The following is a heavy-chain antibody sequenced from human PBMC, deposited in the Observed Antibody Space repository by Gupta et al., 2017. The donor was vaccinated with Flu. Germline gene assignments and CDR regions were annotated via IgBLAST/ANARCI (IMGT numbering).Heavy chain of an antibody. V-gene: IGHV3-33*03. D-gene: IGHD2-8*02. J-gene: IGHJ4*02. CDR2: SWYDEKYK. CDR1: GFTYSSNG. CDR3: AKSLYCAGGGCYSPADH. Sequence: VKLVESGGTVVQPGGALRLSCSPSGFTYSSNGMNWAREASGKGLEWVAVSWYDEKYKYYAESWKWRFTISRDNAKDTVYLQINSLRAEDTGLYYCAKSLYCAGGGCYSPADHWGQGTQVTVSS.